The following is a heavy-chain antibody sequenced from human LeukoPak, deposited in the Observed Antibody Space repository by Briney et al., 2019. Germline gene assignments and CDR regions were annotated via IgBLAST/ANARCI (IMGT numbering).Heavy chain of an antibody. D-gene: IGHD2-2*01. J-gene: IGHJ2*01. CDR3: ARGVPSISGWFFDL. Sequence: GGSLRLSCVGSGFIFSNYNMNWVRQAPGKGLEWISYISSRGTVSYADSVEGRFAISRDNAKNSLYLQMNSLRVEDRAVYFCARGVPSISGWFFDLWGRGTLVTVSS. CDR1: GFIFSNYN. V-gene: IGHV3-48*01. CDR2: ISSRGTV.